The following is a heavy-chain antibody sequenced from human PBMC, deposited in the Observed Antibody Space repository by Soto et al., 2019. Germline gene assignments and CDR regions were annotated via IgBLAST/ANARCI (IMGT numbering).Heavy chain of an antibody. V-gene: IGHV3-48*02. J-gene: IGHJ4*02. Sequence: LSLTCAASGFTFSSYSMNWVRQAPGKGLEWVSYISSSSSTIYYADSVKGRFTISRDNAKNSLYLQMNSLRDEDTAVYYCARGAGGWNYAFDYWGQGTLVTVSS. D-gene: IGHD1-7*01. CDR1: GFTFSSYS. CDR2: ISSSSSTI. CDR3: ARGAGGWNYAFDY.